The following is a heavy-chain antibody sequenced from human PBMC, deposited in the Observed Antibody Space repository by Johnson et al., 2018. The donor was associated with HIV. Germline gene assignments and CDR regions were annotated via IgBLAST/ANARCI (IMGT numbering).Heavy chain of an antibody. CDR2: MWYDGSNK. V-gene: IGHV3-33*06. J-gene: IGHJ3*02. D-gene: IGHD7-27*01. CDR1: GFTFSTYG. CDR3: AKDRNWGASGAFDI. Sequence: QVQLVESGGGVVQPGRSLRLSCAASGFTFSTYGMHWVRQAPGKGLEWVAVMWYDGSNKYYADSVTGRFTISRDNSKNTLYLQMNSLRAEDTALYYCAKDRNWGASGAFDIWGQGTMVTVSS.